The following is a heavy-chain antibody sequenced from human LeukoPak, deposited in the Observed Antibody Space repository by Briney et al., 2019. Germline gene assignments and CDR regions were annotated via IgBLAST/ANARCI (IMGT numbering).Heavy chain of an antibody. J-gene: IGHJ5*02. Sequence: PSGGSLRLSCAASGFTFSNHGMHWVRQAPGKGLEWVALLGYDGRNKQYAESVKGRFTISRDNSKNTLYLQMNGLRDEDTAVYYCARDQGTSTTAPKRKGRFDPWGQGTLVTVSS. CDR1: GFTFSNHG. CDR3: ARDQGTSTTAPKRKGRFDP. D-gene: IGHD1-1*01. V-gene: IGHV3-33*01. CDR2: LGYDGRNK.